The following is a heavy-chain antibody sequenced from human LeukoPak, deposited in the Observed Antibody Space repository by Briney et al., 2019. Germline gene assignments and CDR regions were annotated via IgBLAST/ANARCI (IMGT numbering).Heavy chain of an antibody. Sequence: PGGSLRLSCTASGFPFGDYAMSWFRQAPGKGLQWVGFIRSKAYGGTTEYAASVKGRFTISRDDSKSIAYLQMNSLKTEDTAVYYCTREGQWLVKPPFDYWGQGTLVTVSS. CDR1: GFPFGDYA. J-gene: IGHJ4*02. CDR3: TREGQWLVKPPFDY. D-gene: IGHD6-19*01. V-gene: IGHV3-49*03. CDR2: IRSKAYGGTT.